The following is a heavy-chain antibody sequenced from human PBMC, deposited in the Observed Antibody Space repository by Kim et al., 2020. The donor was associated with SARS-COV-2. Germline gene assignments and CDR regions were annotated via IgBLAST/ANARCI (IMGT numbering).Heavy chain of an antibody. D-gene: IGHD6-19*01. J-gene: IGHJ4*02. CDR2: IWYDGSNK. Sequence: GGSLRLSCAASGFTFSSYGMHWVRQAPGKGLEWVSVIWYDGSNKYYADSVKGRFTISRDNSKNTLYLQMNSLRAEDTAGYYCARDIPYSSGWSSRGELDCWGQGTMVTVSS. CDR3: ARDIPYSSGWSSRGELDC. V-gene: IGHV3-33*01. CDR1: GFTFSSYG.